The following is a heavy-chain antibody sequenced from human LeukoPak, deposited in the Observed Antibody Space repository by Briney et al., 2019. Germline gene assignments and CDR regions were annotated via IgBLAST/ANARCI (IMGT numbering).Heavy chain of an antibody. CDR2: ISAYNGNT. Sequence: ASVKVSCKASGYTFTSYGIRWVRQAPGQGLEWMGWISAYNGNTNYAQKFQGRVTMTTDTSTTTAYMELRGLRSDDTAVYYCARDRQLQWFGEFNVDFDYWGQGTLVSVSS. J-gene: IGHJ4*02. D-gene: IGHD3-10*01. CDR1: GYTFTSYG. CDR3: ARDRQLQWFGEFNVDFDY. V-gene: IGHV1-18*01.